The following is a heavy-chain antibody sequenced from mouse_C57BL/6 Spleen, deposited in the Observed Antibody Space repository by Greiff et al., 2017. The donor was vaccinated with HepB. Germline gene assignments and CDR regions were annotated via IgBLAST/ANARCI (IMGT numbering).Heavy chain of an antibody. CDR3: TTPYYSNYEGFAD. Sequence: VQLQESGAELVRPGASVTLSCKASGYTFTDYEMHWVKQTPVHGLEWIGAIDPETGGTAYNQKFKGKAILTADKSSSTAYMELRSLTSEDSAVYYCTTPYYSNYEGFADWGQGTLVTVAA. CDR1: GYTFTDYE. CDR2: IDPETGGT. V-gene: IGHV1-15*01. D-gene: IGHD2-5*01. J-gene: IGHJ3*01.